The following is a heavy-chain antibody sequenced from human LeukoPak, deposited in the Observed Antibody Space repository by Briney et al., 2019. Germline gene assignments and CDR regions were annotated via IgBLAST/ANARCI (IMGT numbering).Heavy chain of an antibody. D-gene: IGHD1-26*01. CDR2: ISAYNGNT. Sequence: ASVKVSCKASGYTFTSNGISWVRQAPGQGLEWMGWISAYNGNTNYAQKVKGRVTMTTDTSTSTAYMELRSLRSDDTAVYYCARLSGLGPDSPWELDRWGQGTLVTVSS. CDR1: GYTFTSNG. CDR3: ARLSGLGPDSPWELDR. V-gene: IGHV1-18*01. J-gene: IGHJ4*02.